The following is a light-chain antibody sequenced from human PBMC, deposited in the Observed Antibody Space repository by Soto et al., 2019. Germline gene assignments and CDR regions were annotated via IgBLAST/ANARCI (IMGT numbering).Light chain of an antibody. V-gene: IGLV2-8*01. CDR2: EVS. J-gene: IGLJ2*01. CDR1: SSDVGGYNY. CDR3: SSYTGSNNLVV. Sequence: QSALTQPPSASGSPGQSVTISCTGTSSDVGGYNYVSWYQQHPGKGPKLMVYEVSKRPSGVPDRFSGSKSGNTASLTVSGLQAEDEADYYCSSYTGSNNLVVFGGGTKLTVL.